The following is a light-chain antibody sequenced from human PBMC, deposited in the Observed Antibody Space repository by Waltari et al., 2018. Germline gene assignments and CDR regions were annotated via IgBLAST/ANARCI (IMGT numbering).Light chain of an antibody. CDR3: MQALQTPFT. CDR1: QSLLHSNGYSF. Sequence: DIVMTQSPLSLPVTPGEPASISCRSSQSLLHSNGYSFLYWYLQKPGQSPKLLIYLGSNRTSGVPDRFSGSGSGTDFTLKISRVEAEDVGVYYCMQALQTPFTFGPGTKVDIK. CDR2: LGS. J-gene: IGKJ3*01. V-gene: IGKV2-28*01.